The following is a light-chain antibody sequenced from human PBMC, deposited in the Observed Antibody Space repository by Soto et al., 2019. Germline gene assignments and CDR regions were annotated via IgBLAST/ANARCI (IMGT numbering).Light chain of an antibody. CDR2: DAS. CDR3: QQYENLPT. CDR1: QSVSGW. Sequence: DIHMTQSPSTLSASVGDTVTVTCRASQSVSGWLAWYQQKPGRAPKILIYDASNLEAGVPSRFRGSGSGTYFPFTISRMHPEDVATDYCQQYENLPTFGQGTRLEIK. V-gene: IGKV1-33*01. J-gene: IGKJ5*01.